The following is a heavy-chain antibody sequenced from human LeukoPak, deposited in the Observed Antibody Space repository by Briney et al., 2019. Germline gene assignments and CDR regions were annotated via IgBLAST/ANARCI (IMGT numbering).Heavy chain of an antibody. J-gene: IGHJ4*02. D-gene: IGHD2-2*02. CDR1: GFRFSGYS. CDR2: ISHTGSTM. V-gene: IGHV3-48*04. Sequence: GGSLRLSCAASGFRFSGYSMNWVRQAPGKGLEWVSYISHTGSTMSYADSVKGRFTISRDNARNSLHLQMNSLRAEDTAVYYCARRYCSSTSCYTGNDYWGQGTLVTVSS. CDR3: ARRYCSSTSCYTGNDY.